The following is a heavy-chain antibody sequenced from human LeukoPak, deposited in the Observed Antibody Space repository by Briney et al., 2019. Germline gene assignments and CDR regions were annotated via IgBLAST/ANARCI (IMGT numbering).Heavy chain of an antibody. J-gene: IGHJ5*02. Sequence: PGGSLRLSCATSGFTFSSFWMHWVRQAPGKGLEYVSSISSNGDSTYYTNSVKGRFTISRDNSKDTLYLQMGSLRPEDMAMYYCARSAAASGPNWFDPWGQGTLVTVSS. D-gene: IGHD6-13*01. CDR2: ISSNGDST. V-gene: IGHV3-64*01. CDR3: ARSAAASGPNWFDP. CDR1: GFTFSSFW.